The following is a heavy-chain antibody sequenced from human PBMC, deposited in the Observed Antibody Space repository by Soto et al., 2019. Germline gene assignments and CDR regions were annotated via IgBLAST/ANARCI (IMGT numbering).Heavy chain of an antibody. CDR3: ARHIAVPRTRGFAF. J-gene: IGHJ4*02. Sequence: QVQLQESGPGLVKPSGTLSLTCAVSGGSISDNWWSWVRQPPGKGLEWIGEIYHTGTTHYNPSLWSRGTISIDKSTNQFSLKLSSVTAADTAVYYCARHIAVPRTRGFAFWGQGTLVTVSS. V-gene: IGHV4-4*02. CDR2: IYHTGTT. CDR1: GGSISDNW. D-gene: IGHD6-19*01.